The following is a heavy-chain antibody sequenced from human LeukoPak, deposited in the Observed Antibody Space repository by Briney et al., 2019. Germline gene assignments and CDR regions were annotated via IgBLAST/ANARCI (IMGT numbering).Heavy chain of an antibody. V-gene: IGHV1-3*01. D-gene: IGHD2-2*02. CDR3: ARGFAVVVPAAIGY. CDR1: GYTFTSHA. J-gene: IGHJ4*02. Sequence: ASVKVSCKASGYTFTSHAMHWVRQAPGQRLEWMGWINAGNGNTKYSQKFQGRVTITRDTSASTAYMELSSLRSEDTAVYYCARGFAVVVPAAIGYWGQGTLVTVSS. CDR2: INAGNGNT.